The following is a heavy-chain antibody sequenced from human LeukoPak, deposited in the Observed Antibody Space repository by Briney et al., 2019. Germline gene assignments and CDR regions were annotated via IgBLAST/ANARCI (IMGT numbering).Heavy chain of an antibody. CDR1: GGSFSGYY. V-gene: IGHV4-34*01. Sequence: SSETLSLTCAVYGGSFSGYYWSWIRQPPGKGLEWIGEINHSGSTNYNPSLKSRVTISVDTSKNQFSLKLSSVTAADTAVYYCERGHLWDYGSGSYFPVYYFDYWGQGTLVTVSS. D-gene: IGHD3-10*01. J-gene: IGHJ4*02. CDR3: ERGHLWDYGSGSYFPVYYFDY. CDR2: INHSGST.